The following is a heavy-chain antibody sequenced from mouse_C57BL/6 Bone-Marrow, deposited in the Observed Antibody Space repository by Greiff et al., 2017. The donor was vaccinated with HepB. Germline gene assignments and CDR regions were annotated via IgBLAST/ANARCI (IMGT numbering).Heavy chain of an antibody. CDR1: EYEFPSHD. CDR2: INSDGGST. D-gene: IGHD2-2*01. V-gene: IGHV5-2*01. CDR3: ARQGGYDPHWYFDV. Sequence: EVHLVESGGGLVQPGESLKLSCESNEYEFPSHDMSWVRKTPEKRLELVAAINSDGGSTYYPDTMERRFIISRDNTKKTLYLQMSSLRSEDTALYYCARQGGYDPHWYFDVWGTGTTVTVSS. J-gene: IGHJ1*03.